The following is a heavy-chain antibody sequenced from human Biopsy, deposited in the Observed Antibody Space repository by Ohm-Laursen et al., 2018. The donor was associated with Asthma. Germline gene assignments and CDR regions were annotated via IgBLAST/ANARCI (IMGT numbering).Heavy chain of an antibody. V-gene: IGHV1-18*01. D-gene: IGHD3-10*01. J-gene: IGHJ6*02. CDR3: ARAVDYSHYYGIDV. CDR1: GYTFNSAG. Sequence: ASVKVSCKTSGYTFNSAGIIWVRQAPGQGLEWMGWISVYNGNTKDAQKLQDRVTMITDTSTSTAYMEVRSLRSDDTAVYFCARAVDYSHYYGIDVWGQGTTVTVS. CDR2: ISVYNGNT.